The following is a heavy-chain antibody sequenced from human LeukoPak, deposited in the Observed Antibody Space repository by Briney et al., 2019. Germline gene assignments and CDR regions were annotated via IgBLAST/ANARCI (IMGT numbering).Heavy chain of an antibody. CDR1: GLTFSGYW. D-gene: IGHD6-13*01. J-gene: IGHJ6*02. V-gene: IGHV3-7*01. CDR3: ARAGFRYSSSSDV. CDR2: INQDGSER. Sequence: GGSLRLSCAASGLTFSGYWMSWARQAPGKGLEWVANINQDGSERFYVDSVKGRFTISRDNAKNSLYLQMNSLRAEDTAVYYCARAGFRYSSSSDVWGQGTTVTVSS.